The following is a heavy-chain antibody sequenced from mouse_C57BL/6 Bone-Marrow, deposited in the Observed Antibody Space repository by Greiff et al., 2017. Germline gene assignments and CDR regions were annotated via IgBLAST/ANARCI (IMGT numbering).Heavy chain of an antibody. CDR1: GYTFTDYY. Sequence: VQLQQSGPVLVKPGASVKMSCKASGYTFTDYYMNWVKQSHGKSLEWIGVINPYNGGTSYNQKFKGKATLTVDKSSSTAYMELNSLTSEDSAVYYCARARACYYGSSWFAYWGQGTLVTVSA. D-gene: IGHD1-1*01. V-gene: IGHV1-19*01. CDR3: ARARACYYGSSWFAY. J-gene: IGHJ3*01. CDR2: INPYNGGT.